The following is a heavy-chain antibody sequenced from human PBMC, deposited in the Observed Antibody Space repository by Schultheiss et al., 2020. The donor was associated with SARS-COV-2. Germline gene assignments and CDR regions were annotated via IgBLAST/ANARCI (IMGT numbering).Heavy chain of an antibody. Sequence: GGSLRLSCAASGFTFSSYAMSWVRQAPVKGLEWVAVIWYDGSNKYYADSVKGRFTISRDNSKNTLYLQMNSLRAEDTAVYYCARDFRDDSSGYYSNWGQGTLVTVSS. CDR1: GFTFSSYA. CDR2: IWYDGSNK. CDR3: ARDFRDDSSGYYSN. D-gene: IGHD3-22*01. V-gene: IGHV3-30*04. J-gene: IGHJ4*02.